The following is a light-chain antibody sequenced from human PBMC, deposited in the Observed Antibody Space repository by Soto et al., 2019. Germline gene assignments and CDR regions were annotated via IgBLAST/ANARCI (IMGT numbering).Light chain of an antibody. CDR2: KAS. CDR3: QQYNSYPHT. V-gene: IGKV1-5*03. CDR1: QSISSW. Sequence: DIQLTQFPSTLSPSVGDRVTITCRASQSISSWLAWYQQKPGKAPKLLIYKASSLQSEVPSRFSGSGSGTEFTLTISTLQPDDFATYYCQQYNSYPHTFGQGTKLEIK. J-gene: IGKJ2*01.